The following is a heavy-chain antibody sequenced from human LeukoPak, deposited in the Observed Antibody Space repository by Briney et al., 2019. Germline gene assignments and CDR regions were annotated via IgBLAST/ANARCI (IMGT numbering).Heavy chain of an antibody. CDR2: IYSGGST. D-gene: IGHD3-9*01. J-gene: IGHJ4*02. CDR3: AKDRGGVRYFRGGTDY. V-gene: IGHV3-53*01. Sequence: GGSLRLSCAASGFTVSSNYMSWVRQAPGKGLEWVSVIYSGGSTYYADSVKGRFTISRDNSKNTLYLQMNSLRAEDTAVYYCAKDRGGVRYFRGGTDYWGQGTLVTVSS. CDR1: GFTVSSNY.